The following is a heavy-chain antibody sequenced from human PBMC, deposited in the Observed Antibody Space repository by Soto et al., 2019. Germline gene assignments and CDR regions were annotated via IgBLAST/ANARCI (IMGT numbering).Heavy chain of an antibody. D-gene: IGHD6-13*01. V-gene: IGHV4-39*01. CDR1: GGSISTSTYY. CDR3: ARHGAAVLYYYGMDV. Sequence: SETLSLTCTVSGGSISTSTYYWGWVRQPPGKGLEWIGYIYYSGSTYYNPSLKSRVTISVDTSNNQFSLNLSSVTAADTAVYYCARHGAAVLYYYGMDVWGQGTTVTVSS. J-gene: IGHJ6*02. CDR2: IYYSGST.